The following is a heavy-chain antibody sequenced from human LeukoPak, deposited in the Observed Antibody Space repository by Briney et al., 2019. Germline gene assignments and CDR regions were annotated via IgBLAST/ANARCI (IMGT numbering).Heavy chain of an antibody. CDR3: ARGITIFGVVTRFDY. V-gene: IGHV4-4*07. Sequence: SETLSLTCTVSGGSISSYYWSWIRQPAGKGLEWIGRIYTSGSTNYNPSLKSRVTMPVDTSKNQFSLKLSSVTAADTAVYYCARGITIFGVVTRFDYWGQGTLVTVSS. CDR1: GGSISSYY. CDR2: IYTSGST. J-gene: IGHJ4*02. D-gene: IGHD3-3*01.